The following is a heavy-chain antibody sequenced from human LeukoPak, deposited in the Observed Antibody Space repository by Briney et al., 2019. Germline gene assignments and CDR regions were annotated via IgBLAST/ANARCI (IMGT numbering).Heavy chain of an antibody. CDR1: GFTFSDSW. CDR2: MNQDGSEK. Sequence: PGGSLRLSCAASGFTFSDSWMSWVRQAPGKGLEWVANMNQDGSEKDYVDSVKGRFTISRDNARNLLYLQMGSLRAEDTAVYYCATYTHWVAGDVWGQGTTVTVSS. CDR3: ATYTHWVAGDV. J-gene: IGHJ6*02. D-gene: IGHD3-16*01. V-gene: IGHV3-7*01.